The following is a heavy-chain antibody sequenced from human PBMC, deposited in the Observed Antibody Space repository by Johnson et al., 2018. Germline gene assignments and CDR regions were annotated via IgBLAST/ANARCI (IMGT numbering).Heavy chain of an antibody. CDR3: ARDLGYGVPHAFDI. J-gene: IGHJ3*02. V-gene: IGHV3-30*03. CDR1: GFTFDDYA. D-gene: IGHD3-16*01. Sequence: VQLVESGGGLVQPGRSLXLSCAASGFTFDDYAMHWVRQAPGKGLEWVAVISYDGSNKYYADSVKGRFTISRDNSKNTLYLQMNSLRAEDTAVYYGARDLGYGVPHAFDIWGQGTMVTVSS. CDR2: ISYDGSNK.